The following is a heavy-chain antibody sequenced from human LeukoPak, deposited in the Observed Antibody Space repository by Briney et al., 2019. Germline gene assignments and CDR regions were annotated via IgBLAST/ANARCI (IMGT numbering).Heavy chain of an antibody. CDR2: ISSSSSYI. V-gene: IGHV3-21*01. CDR1: GFTFSSYS. D-gene: IGHD6-19*01. J-gene: IGHJ4*02. Sequence: PGGSLRLSCAASGFTFSSYSMNWVRQAPGKGLEWVSSISSSSSYIYYADSVKGRFTISGDNAKNSLYLQMNSLRAEDTAVYYCARDPPSSGWYDYWGQGTLVTVSS. CDR3: ARDPPSSGWYDY.